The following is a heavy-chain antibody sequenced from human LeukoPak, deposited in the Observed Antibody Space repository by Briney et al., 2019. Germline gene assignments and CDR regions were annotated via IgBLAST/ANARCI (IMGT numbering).Heavy chain of an antibody. CDR2: INWNGGST. CDR1: GFTFDDYG. Sequence: AGGSLRLSCAASGFTFDDYGMSWVRQAPGKGLEWVSGINWNGGSTGYADSVKGRFTIPRDNAKNSLYLQMNSLRAEDTALYYCARVRETMVRGVYYYMDVWGKGTTVTVSS. D-gene: IGHD3-10*01. J-gene: IGHJ6*03. CDR3: ARVRETMVRGVYYYMDV. V-gene: IGHV3-20*04.